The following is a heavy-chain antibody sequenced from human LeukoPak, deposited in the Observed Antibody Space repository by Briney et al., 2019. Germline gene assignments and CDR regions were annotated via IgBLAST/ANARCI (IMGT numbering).Heavy chain of an antibody. CDR3: ARDGAAAGTVDYYYGMDV. CDR1: GYTFTSYG. CDR2: ISAYNGNT. D-gene: IGHD6-13*01. V-gene: IGHV1-18*01. Sequence: ASVKVSCKASGYTFTSYGISWVRQAPGQGLEWMGWISAYNGNTNYAQKLQGRVTMTTDTSTSTAYMELRSLRSDDTAVYYRARDGAAAGTVDYYYGMDVWGQGTTVTVSS. J-gene: IGHJ6*02.